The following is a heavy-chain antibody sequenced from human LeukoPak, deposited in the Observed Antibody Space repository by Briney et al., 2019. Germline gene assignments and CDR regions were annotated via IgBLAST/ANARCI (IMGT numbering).Heavy chain of an antibody. CDR1: GYTFTSYY. CDR2: INAGNGNT. J-gene: IGHJ4*02. V-gene: IGHV1-3*01. Sequence: ASVKVSCKASGYTFTSYYMHWVRQAPGQRLEWMGWINAGNGNTKYSQKFQGRVTITRDTSASTAYMELSSLRSEDTAVYYCARASRQQLVGSFDYWGQGTLVTVSS. CDR3: ARASRQQLVGSFDY. D-gene: IGHD6-13*01.